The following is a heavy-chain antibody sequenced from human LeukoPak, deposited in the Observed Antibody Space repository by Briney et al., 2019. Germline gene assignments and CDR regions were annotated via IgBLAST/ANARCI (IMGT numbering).Heavy chain of an antibody. D-gene: IGHD6-19*01. CDR1: GFSVSNSD. CDR2: IYGDGGT. CDR3: ARVGVGTVAGNYFDD. Sequence: GGSLRLSCTASGFSVSNSDVTWVRQAPGKGLELVSLIYGDGGTYYADSVKGRFTISRHNFENTLYLQMNSLRAEDTAVYHCARVGVGTVAGNYFDDWGQGTLVTVSS. J-gene: IGHJ4*02. V-gene: IGHV3-53*04.